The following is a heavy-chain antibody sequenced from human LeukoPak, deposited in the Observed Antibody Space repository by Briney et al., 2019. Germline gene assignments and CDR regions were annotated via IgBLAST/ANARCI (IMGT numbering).Heavy chain of an antibody. D-gene: IGHD1-26*01. Sequence: GGSLRLSCAASGFTVSSNYMNWVRQAPGKGLEWVSVIYSGDTTYYADSVKGRFTISRDNSKNTLYLQMNSLRAEDTAVYYCARAVSGSYYFDYWGQGILVTVSS. V-gene: IGHV3-53*01. CDR1: GFTVSSNY. CDR2: IYSGDTT. CDR3: ARAVSGSYYFDY. J-gene: IGHJ4*02.